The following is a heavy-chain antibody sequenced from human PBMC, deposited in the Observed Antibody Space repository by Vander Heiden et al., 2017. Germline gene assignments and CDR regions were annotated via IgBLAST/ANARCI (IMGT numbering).Heavy chain of an antibody. Sequence: EVQLVESGGGLVKPGGSLRLSCAASGFTFSGYSMNWVRQAPGKGLEWVSSISSSSSYIYYADSVKGRFTISRDNAKNSLYLQMNSLRAEDTAVYYCARVVCTNGVCYVFDYWGQGTLVTVSS. D-gene: IGHD2-8*01. J-gene: IGHJ4*02. CDR3: ARVVCTNGVCYVFDY. V-gene: IGHV3-21*01. CDR1: GFTFSGYS. CDR2: ISSSSSYI.